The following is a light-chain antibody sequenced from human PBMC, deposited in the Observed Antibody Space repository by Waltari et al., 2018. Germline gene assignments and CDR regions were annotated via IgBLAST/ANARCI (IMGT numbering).Light chain of an antibody. CDR2: GSS. J-gene: IGLJ3*02. CDR1: GPPLGAAHH. CDR3: QSYDTSLSVV. V-gene: IGLV1-40*01. Sequence: QSVLTQPPSVSWAPGQRVTIPCTRSGPPLGAAHHVPWYQQMPRAAPKLLIYGSSTRPLGVPDRFFGSTSGTSASLAITGLQAEDEADYYCQSYDTSLSVVFGGGTKLTVL.